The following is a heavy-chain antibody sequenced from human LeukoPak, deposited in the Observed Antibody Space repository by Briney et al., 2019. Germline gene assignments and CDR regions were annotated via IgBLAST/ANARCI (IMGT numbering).Heavy chain of an antibody. V-gene: IGHV4-61*02. CDR2: IYTSGST. D-gene: IGHD6-19*01. Sequence: SQTLSLTCTVSGGSISSGSYYWRWIRQPAGKGLEWIGRIYTSGSTNYNPSLKSRVTISVDTSKNQFSLKLSSVTAADTAVYYCARQSDPQWLVLGWFDPWGQGTMVTVSS. J-gene: IGHJ3*01. CDR1: GGSISSGSYY. CDR3: ARQSDPQWLVLGWFDP.